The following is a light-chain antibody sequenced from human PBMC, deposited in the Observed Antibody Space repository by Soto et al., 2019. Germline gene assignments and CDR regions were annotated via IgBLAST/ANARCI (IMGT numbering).Light chain of an antibody. CDR3: QQYNNLPPYT. V-gene: IGKV3-15*01. Sequence: EIVMTQSPAILSVSPGERATLSCRASQSVSSDLAWFQQKPGQAPRLLIYGASTRATGIPARFSGSGSGTEFSLTISSLQSEDFAVYYCQQYNNLPPYTFGQGTKLESK. CDR2: GAS. CDR1: QSVSSD. J-gene: IGKJ2*01.